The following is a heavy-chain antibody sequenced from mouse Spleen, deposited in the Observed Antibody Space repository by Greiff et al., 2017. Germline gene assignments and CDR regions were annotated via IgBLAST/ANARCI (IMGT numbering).Heavy chain of an antibody. CDR3: ARHEVITTVVRGYFDV. J-gene: IGHJ1*01. CDR1: GFTFSSYA. CDR2: ISSGGSYT. Sequence: EVKLVESGGGLVKPGGSLKLSCAASGFTFSSYAMSWVRQTPEKRLEWVATISSGGSYTYYPDSVKGRFTISRDNAKNTLYLQMSSLRSEDTAMYYCARHEVITTVVRGYFDVWGAGTTVTVSS. V-gene: IGHV5-9-3*01. D-gene: IGHD1-1*01.